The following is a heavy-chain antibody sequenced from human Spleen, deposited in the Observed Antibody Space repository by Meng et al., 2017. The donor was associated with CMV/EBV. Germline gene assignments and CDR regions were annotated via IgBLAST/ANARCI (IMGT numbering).Heavy chain of an antibody. CDR2: INPNSGDT. J-gene: IGHJ3*01. CDR1: AYTFTTYY. D-gene: IGHD2-21*02. CDR3: ARSMVTTPGWTFDF. V-gene: IGHV1-2*02. Sequence: ASAYTFTTYYMHCVRQGPGQGLEWLGWINPNSGDTTYAQTFQDRVAMTRDTSITPSYMELSSLTSDDTALFYCARSMVTTPGWTFDFWGPRPLVPVSS.